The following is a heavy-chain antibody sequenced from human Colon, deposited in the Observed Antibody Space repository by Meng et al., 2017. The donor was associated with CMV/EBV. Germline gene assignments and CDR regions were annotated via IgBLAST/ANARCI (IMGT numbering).Heavy chain of an antibody. CDR3: AKQRVTLLMNWDFDQ. CDR2: ISWNSGSI. D-gene: IGHD2-21*02. CDR1: GFTFDDYA. Sequence: SLKISCAASGFTFDDYAMHWVRQAPGKGLEWVSGISWNSGSIGYADSVKGRFTISRDNSKNTVFLEMTSLRPEDSATYYCAKQRVTLLMNWDFDQWGQGTLVTVSS. J-gene: IGHJ4*02. V-gene: IGHV3-9*01.